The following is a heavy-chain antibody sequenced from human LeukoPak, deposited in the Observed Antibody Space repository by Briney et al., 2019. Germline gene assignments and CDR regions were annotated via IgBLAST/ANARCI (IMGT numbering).Heavy chain of an antibody. CDR3: ARVGWAAGWFDP. J-gene: IGHJ5*02. CDR2: IIPILGIA. Sequence: VASVKVSCKASGGTFSSYTISWVRQAPGQGLEWMGRIIPILGIANYAQQFQGRVTITADKSTSPAYMELSSLRSKDTAVYYCARVGWAAGWFDPWGQGTLVTVSS. V-gene: IGHV1-69*02. D-gene: IGHD1-26*01. CDR1: GGTFSSYT.